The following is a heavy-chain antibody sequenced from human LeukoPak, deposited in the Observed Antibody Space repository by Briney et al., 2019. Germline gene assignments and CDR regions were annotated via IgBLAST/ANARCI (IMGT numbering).Heavy chain of an antibody. CDR3: ATEAYYDFWSGPESGF. CDR1: GFTFSIYW. Sequence: GGSLRLSCAASGFTFSIYWMSWVRQAPGKCLEWVANIKHDGIEKYYVDSVKGRFTISRDNAKNSLYLQMNSLRAEDTALYYCATEAYYDFWSGPESGFWGQGTLVTVSS. D-gene: IGHD3-3*01. V-gene: IGHV3-7*01. CDR2: IKHDGIEK. J-gene: IGHJ4*02.